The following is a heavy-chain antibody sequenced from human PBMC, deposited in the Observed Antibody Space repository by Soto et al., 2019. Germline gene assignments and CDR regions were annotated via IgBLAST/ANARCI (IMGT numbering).Heavy chain of an antibody. CDR3: ARFRGTAIVDY. CDR2: LYHTGNT. V-gene: IGHV4-30-2*01. D-gene: IGHD2-21*02. J-gene: IGHJ4*02. Sequence: SETLSLTCAVSGGSISSGGYSWSWIRQPPGKGLEWIGYLYHTGNTYYNPSLESRVTISVDRSKNQFSLDLTSVSAADTAVYYCARFRGTAIVDYWGQGTLVTVSS. CDR1: GGSISSGGYS.